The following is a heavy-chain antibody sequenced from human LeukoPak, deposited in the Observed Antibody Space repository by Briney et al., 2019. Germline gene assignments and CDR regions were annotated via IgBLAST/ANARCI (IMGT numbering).Heavy chain of an antibody. Sequence: SETLSLTCTVSGGSISSGGYYWSWIRQHPGKGLEWLGYIYYSGSTYYNPSLKSRVTISVDTSKNQFSLKLSSVTAADTAVYYCARDRKPSQQLVQGWFDPWGQGTLVTVSS. V-gene: IGHV4-31*03. CDR2: IYYSGST. CDR1: GGSISSGGYY. D-gene: IGHD6-13*01. CDR3: ARDRKPSQQLVQGWFDP. J-gene: IGHJ5*02.